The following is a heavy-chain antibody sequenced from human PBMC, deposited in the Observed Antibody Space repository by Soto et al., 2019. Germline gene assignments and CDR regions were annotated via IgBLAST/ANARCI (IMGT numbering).Heavy chain of an antibody. J-gene: IGHJ3*02. D-gene: IGHD3-22*01. Sequence: QVQLVESGGGVVQPGRSLRLSCAASGFTFSSYGMHWVRQAPGKGLEWVAVISYDGSNKYYADSVKGRFTISRDNSKNTLYLQMNSLRAEYTAVYYSLIDPRDYYDSSGYRDAFDIWCRGTMVTVSS. CDR3: LIDPRDYYDSSGYRDAFDI. CDR1: GFTFSSYG. CDR2: ISYDGSNK. V-gene: IGHV3-30*03.